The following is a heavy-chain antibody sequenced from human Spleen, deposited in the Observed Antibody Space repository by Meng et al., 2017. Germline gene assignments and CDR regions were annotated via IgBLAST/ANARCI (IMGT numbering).Heavy chain of an antibody. J-gene: IGHJ4*02. Sequence: QVQLQESGPGLVKSSQTLSLTCTVSGGSVSSGAYYWTWIRQPPGKGLEWIGYIYYSGSTYCNPSLKSRVTISADTSKNQFSLKVSSVTAADTAVYYCARAVGQLVTRFDFWGQGTLVTVSS. D-gene: IGHD6-6*01. CDR2: IYYSGST. CDR3: ARAVGQLVTRFDF. CDR1: GGSVSSGAYY. V-gene: IGHV4-30-4*01.